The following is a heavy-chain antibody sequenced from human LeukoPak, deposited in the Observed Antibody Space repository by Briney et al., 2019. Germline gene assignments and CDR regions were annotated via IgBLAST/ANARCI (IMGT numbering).Heavy chain of an antibody. D-gene: IGHD5-18*01. CDR3: ARAGYSYGKYFEY. V-gene: IGHV5-51*01. J-gene: IGHJ4*02. CDR2: IYPGDPDT. Sequence: GGSLKISCKVSGYKFTSYWIGWVRQMPGTGLEWMGIIYPGDPDTRYSPSFQGQVTISADKSISTAYLQWSSLKASDTAMYFCARAGYSYGKYFEYWGQGTLVTVSS. CDR1: GYKFTSYW.